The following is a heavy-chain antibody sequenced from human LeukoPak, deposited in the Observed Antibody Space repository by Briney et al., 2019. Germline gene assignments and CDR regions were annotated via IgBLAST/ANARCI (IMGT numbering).Heavy chain of an antibody. J-gene: IGHJ4*02. CDR1: GFTFTSSA. V-gene: IGHV1-58*01. Sequence: SVKVSCKASGFTFTSSAVQWVRQARGQRLEWIGWIVVGSGNANYAQKFQERVTITRDMSTSTAYMELSSLRSEDTAVYYCATILTGYYFPDYWGQGTPVTVSA. D-gene: IGHD3-9*01. CDR3: ATILTGYYFPDY. CDR2: IVVGSGNA.